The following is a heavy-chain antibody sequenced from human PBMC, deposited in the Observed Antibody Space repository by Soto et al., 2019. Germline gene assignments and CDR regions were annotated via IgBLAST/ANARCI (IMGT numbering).Heavy chain of an antibody. Sequence: PGGSLRLSCAASGCSFSSYGMSWVRQAPGKGLEWVSGLSGSGRSTYYADSVQGRFTISRDSSKNTVDLQMNSLRADDTAVYYCAKVLGTSDKPYFEDLGQGTLVSLSS. J-gene: IGHJ4*02. CDR3: AKVLGTSDKPYFED. CDR1: GCSFSSYG. CDR2: LSGSGRST. D-gene: IGHD2-8*02. V-gene: IGHV3-23*01.